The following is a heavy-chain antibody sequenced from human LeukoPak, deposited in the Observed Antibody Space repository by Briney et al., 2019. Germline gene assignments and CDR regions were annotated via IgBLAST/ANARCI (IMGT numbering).Heavy chain of an antibody. V-gene: IGHV3-33*01. J-gene: IGHJ4*02. CDR3: ARSQSSSLIDY. CDR2: IWYDGTSK. D-gene: IGHD6-13*01. Sequence: GGSLRLSCAASGFSLSAYGVHWVRQAPGKGLEWVAVIWYDGTSKDYADSVKGRFTFSRDNSKNTLYLQMNSLTVEDTAVYYCARSQSSSLIDYWDQGTLVTVSS. CDR1: GFSLSAYG.